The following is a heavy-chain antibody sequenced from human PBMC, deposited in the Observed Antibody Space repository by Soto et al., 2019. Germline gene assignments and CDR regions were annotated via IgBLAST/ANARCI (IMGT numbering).Heavy chain of an antibody. CDR1: GYTFTSYA. V-gene: IGHV1-3*01. CDR2: INAGNGNT. Sequence: ASVKVSCKASGYTFTSYAMHWVRQAPGQRLECMGWINAGNGNTKYSQKFQGRVTITRDTSASTAYMELSSLRSEDTAVYYCARDLGGRYCSSTSCYNNYDYWGQGTLVTVSS. CDR3: ARDLGGRYCSSTSCYNNYDY. J-gene: IGHJ4*02. D-gene: IGHD2-2*02.